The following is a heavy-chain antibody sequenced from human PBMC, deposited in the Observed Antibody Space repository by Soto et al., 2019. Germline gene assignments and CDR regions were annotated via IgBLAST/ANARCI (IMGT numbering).Heavy chain of an antibody. D-gene: IGHD1-7*01. CDR1: GFTFSSYD. V-gene: IGHV3-13*01. CDR3: ARAELHYDAFDI. J-gene: IGHJ3*02. Sequence: GGSLRLSCAASGFTFSSYDMHWVRQATGKGLEWVSAIGTAGDTYYPGSVKGRFTISRENAKNSLYLQMNSLRAGDTAVYYCARAELHYDAFDIWGQGTMVTVSS. CDR2: IGTAGDT.